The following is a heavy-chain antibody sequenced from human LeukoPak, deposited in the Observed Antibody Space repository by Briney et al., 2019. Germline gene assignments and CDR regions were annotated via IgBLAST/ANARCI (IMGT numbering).Heavy chain of an antibody. J-gene: IGHJ5*02. CDR3: ARRKGVWGNYFDP. CDR2: ISDSGST. CDR1: GDSISTNTNY. D-gene: IGHD2-8*01. V-gene: IGHV4-39*01. Sequence: PSETLSLTCTVSGDSISTNTNYWGWFRQSPGKGLEWIGTISDSGSTWFNPSLKSRVTISVDTSKNQFSLNLTSETATDTSLFFCARRKGVWGNYFDPWGQGILVTVSS.